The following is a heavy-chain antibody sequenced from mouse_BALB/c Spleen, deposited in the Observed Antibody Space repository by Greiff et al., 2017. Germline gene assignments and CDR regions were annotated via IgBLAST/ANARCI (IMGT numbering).Heavy chain of an antibody. CDR2: ISSGSSTI. D-gene: IGHD2-14*01. Sequence: VQLKESGGGLVQPGGSRKLSCAASGFTFSSFGMHWVRQAPEKGLEWVAYISSGSSTIYYADTVKGRFTISRDNPKNTLFLQMTSLRSEDTAMYYCARGYDRAWFAYWGQGTLVTVSA. J-gene: IGHJ3*01. CDR3: ARGYDRAWFAY. V-gene: IGHV5-17*02. CDR1: GFTFSSFG.